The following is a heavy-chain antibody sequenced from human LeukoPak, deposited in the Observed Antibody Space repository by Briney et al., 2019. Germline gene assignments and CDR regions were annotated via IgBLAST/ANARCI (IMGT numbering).Heavy chain of an antibody. V-gene: IGHV1-18*01. D-gene: IGHD1-1*01. CDR2: ITAHNGNT. CDR3: CGKGMYQGNVTTVFDN. J-gene: IGHJ4*02. Sequence: ASVTLSLPGAASTFIMCDFNMNWEAPGQGLEWMGWITAHNGNTHYAQKLQGRVIMTTDTLTTTAYMVQRTLTSKDTAVYFCCGKGMYQGNVTTVFDNWGQGTLVTVSS. CDR1: ASTFIMCD.